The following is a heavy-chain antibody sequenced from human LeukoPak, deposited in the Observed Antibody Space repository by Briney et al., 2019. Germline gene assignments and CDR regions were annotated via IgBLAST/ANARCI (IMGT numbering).Heavy chain of an antibody. CDR2: ITSSSTYI. V-gene: IGHV3-21*01. Sequence: PGGSLRLSCAASGITLSSYNMNWVRQAPGKGLGWVSSITSSSTYIYYADSVKGRFTMSRDNAKNSVYMEMNSLRAEDTAVYYCAKDIYPGIFDPWGQGTLVTVSS. D-gene: IGHD2-2*02. CDR3: AKDIYPGIFDP. J-gene: IGHJ5*02. CDR1: GITLSSYN.